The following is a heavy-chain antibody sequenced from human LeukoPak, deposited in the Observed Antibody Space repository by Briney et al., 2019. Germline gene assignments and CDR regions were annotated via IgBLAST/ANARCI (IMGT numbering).Heavy chain of an antibody. CDR2: ISGGGDKA. V-gene: IGHV3-23*01. D-gene: IGHD6-19*01. CDR1: GFTFTTYA. Sequence: GGSLRLSCTASGFTFTTYAINWVRQAPGKGLEWVSGISGGGDKAFYADSVNGRFTISRDNSMNSVSLQMSSLRPDGAALYYCVKDLALAGTGGGFDVWGQGTRVAVSS. CDR3: VKDLALAGTGGGFDV. J-gene: IGHJ3*01.